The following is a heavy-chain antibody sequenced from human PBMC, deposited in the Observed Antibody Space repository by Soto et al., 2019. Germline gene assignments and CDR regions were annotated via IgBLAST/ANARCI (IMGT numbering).Heavy chain of an antibody. CDR2: IYPGDSDT. Sequence: GESLKISCKGSGYSFTSYWIGWVRQMPGKGLEWMGIIYPGDSDTRYSPSFQGQVTISADKSISTAYLQWSSLKASDTAMYYCARTSMVRGALNWFDPWGQGTLVTVSS. D-gene: IGHD3-10*01. CDR3: ARTSMVRGALNWFDP. CDR1: GYSFTSYW. V-gene: IGHV5-51*01. J-gene: IGHJ5*02.